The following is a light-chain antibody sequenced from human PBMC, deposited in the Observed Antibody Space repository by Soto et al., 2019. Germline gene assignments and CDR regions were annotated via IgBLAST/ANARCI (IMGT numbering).Light chain of an antibody. CDR3: QHYNNWPIT. Sequence: EIVMTQSPATLSVSPGERATLSCRASQSVSNNLAWYQQKPGQAPRLLIYGASTRATGIPARFSGSGSGTEFTLPISSLQSEDFAVYYCQHYNNWPITFGQGTRLEIK. J-gene: IGKJ5*01. V-gene: IGKV3D-15*01. CDR1: QSVSNN. CDR2: GAS.